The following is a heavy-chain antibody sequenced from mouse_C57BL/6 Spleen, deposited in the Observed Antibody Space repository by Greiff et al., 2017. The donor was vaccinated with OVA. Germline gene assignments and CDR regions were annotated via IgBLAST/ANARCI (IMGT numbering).Heavy chain of an antibody. V-gene: IGHV5-17*01. Sequence: VQLQQSGGGLVKPGGSLKLSCAASGFTFSDYGMHWVRQAPEKGLEWVAYISSGSSTIYYADTVKGRFTISRDNAKNTLFLQMTSLRSEDTAMYYCARRSNQYYYAMDYWGQGTSVTVSS. CDR3: ARRSNQYYYAMDY. CDR2: ISSGSSTI. CDR1: GFTFSDYG. J-gene: IGHJ4*01. D-gene: IGHD2-5*01.